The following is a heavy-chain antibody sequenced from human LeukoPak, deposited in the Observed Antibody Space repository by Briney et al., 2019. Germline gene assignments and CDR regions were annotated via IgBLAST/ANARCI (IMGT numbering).Heavy chain of an antibody. CDR1: GYTFTSYG. Sequence: ASVKVSCKASGYTFTSYGISWVRQAPGQGLEWMGWISAYNGNTNYAQKLQGRVTMTTDTPTSTAYMELRSLRSDDTAVYYCARDRFYDFWSGYYMDVWGKGTTVTVSS. CDR3: ARDRFYDFWSGYYMDV. D-gene: IGHD3-3*01. J-gene: IGHJ6*03. CDR2: ISAYNGNT. V-gene: IGHV1-18*01.